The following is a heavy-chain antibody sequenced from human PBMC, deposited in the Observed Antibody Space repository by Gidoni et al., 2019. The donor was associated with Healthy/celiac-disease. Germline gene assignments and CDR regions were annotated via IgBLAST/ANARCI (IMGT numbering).Heavy chain of an antibody. CDR2: INPNSGDT. J-gene: IGHJ4*02. CDR1: GYTFTGYY. Sequence: QVQLVQSGAEVKKPGASVKVSCKASGYTFTGYYMHWVRQAPGQGLEWMGWINPNSGDTNYAQKFQGRVTMTRDTSISTAYMELSRLRSDDTAVYYCARDLGADYGVDYWGQGTLVTVSS. V-gene: IGHV1-2*02. D-gene: IGHD4-17*01. CDR3: ARDLGADYGVDY.